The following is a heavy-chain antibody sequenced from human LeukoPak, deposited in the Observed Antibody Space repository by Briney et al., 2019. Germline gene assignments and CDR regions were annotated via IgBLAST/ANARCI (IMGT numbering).Heavy chain of an antibody. CDR2: IKQDGSEK. V-gene: IGHV3-7*01. J-gene: IGHJ6*02. CDR3: ARERPNNYYYYGMDV. D-gene: IGHD1-1*01. CDR1: GFTFSDYW. Sequence: GGSLRLSCAASGFTFSDYWMHWVRQAPGKGLEWVANIKQDGSEKFYVDSVKGRLTISRDNAKNSLYLQMNSLRAEDTAVYYCARERPNNYYYYGMDVWGQGTTVTVSS.